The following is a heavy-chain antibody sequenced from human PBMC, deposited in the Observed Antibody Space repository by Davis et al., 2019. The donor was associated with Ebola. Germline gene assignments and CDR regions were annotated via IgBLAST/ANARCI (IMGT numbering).Heavy chain of an antibody. D-gene: IGHD3-9*01. J-gene: IGHJ4*02. CDR2: IYYSGST. CDR1: GGSISSYY. CDR3: ARVDYDILTGYYTPFDY. Sequence: SETLSLTCTVSGGSISSYYWSWIRQPPGKGLEWIGYIYYSGSTNYNPSLKSRVTISVDTSKNQFSLKLSSVTAADTAVYYCARVDYDILTGYYTPFDYWGQGTLVTVSS. V-gene: IGHV4-59*01.